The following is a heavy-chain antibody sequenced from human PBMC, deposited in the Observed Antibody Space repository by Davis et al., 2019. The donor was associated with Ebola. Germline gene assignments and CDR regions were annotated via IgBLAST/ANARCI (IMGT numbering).Heavy chain of an antibody. CDR3: ARELNYGDPVYYYYGMDV. CDR1: GFTFSSYA. CDR2: ISGSGGST. D-gene: IGHD4-17*01. J-gene: IGHJ6*02. V-gene: IGHV3-23*01. Sequence: PGGSLRLSCAASGFTFSSYAMSWVRQAPGKGLEWVSAISGSGGSTYYADSVKGRFTISRDNSKNTLYLQMNSLRAEDTAVYYCARELNYGDPVYYYYGMDVWGQGTTVTVSS.